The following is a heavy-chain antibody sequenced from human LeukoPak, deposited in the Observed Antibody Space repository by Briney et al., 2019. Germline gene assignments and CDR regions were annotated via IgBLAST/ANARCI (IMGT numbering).Heavy chain of an antibody. D-gene: IGHD3-16*01. Sequence: GASVKVSCKSSGCTFTGYYMHWVRQATGQGLEWMGWMNPNSGNTGYAQKFQGRVTMTRNTSISTAYMELSSLRSEDTAVYYCARGRPLRGGYYYYMDVWGKGTTVTVSS. J-gene: IGHJ6*03. V-gene: IGHV1-8*02. CDR1: GCTFTGYY. CDR2: MNPNSGNT. CDR3: ARGRPLRGGYYYYMDV.